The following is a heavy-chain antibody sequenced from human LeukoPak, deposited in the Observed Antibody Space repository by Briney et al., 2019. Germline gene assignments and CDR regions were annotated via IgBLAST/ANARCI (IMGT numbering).Heavy chain of an antibody. CDR1: GGSISNGDYY. V-gene: IGHV4-39*01. CDR2: IYYSGTT. D-gene: IGHD5-18*01. CDR3: ARLLRSGSNGYTVDVHTWFDP. J-gene: IGHJ5*02. Sequence: SETLSLTCTVSGGSISNGDYYWGWIRRPPGEGLEWIWSIYYSGTTYYNPSLKSHVSISVDTSKNQFSLKLSSVTAADTAVYYCARLLRSGSNGYTVDVHTWFDPWGQGTLVTVSS.